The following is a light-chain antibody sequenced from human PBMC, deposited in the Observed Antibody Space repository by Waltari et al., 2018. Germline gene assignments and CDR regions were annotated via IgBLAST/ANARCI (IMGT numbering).Light chain of an antibody. CDR3: QQYKSWPLT. CDR1: QSVSTN. CDR2: GAS. J-gene: IGKJ4*01. Sequence: EIVMTQSPATLSVSPGERATLSCRASQSVSTNFAWYQQKPGQAPRLLIYGASSRATGVPARFSGSGSGTEFTLIISSLQSEDFAVYYCQQYKSWPLTFGGGTKVEIK. V-gene: IGKV3-15*01.